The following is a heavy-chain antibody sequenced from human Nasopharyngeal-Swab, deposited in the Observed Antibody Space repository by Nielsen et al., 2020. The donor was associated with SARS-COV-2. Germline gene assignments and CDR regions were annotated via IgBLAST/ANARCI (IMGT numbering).Heavy chain of an antibody. D-gene: IGHD3-3*01. CDR3: AKDIRGYYDFSP. J-gene: IGHJ5*02. CDR2: IKEDGSEA. V-gene: IGHV3-7*03. Sequence: GGSLRLSCAASGFTFSKFWMNWVRQAPGKGLEWVANIKEDGSEAHYMGSVRGRFTISRDNAENSLYLQMNSLRAEDTAVYYCAKDIRGYYDFSPWGLGTLVTVAS. CDR1: GFTFSKFW.